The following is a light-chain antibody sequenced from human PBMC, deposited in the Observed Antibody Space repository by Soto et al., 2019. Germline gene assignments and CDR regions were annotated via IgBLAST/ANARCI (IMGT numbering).Light chain of an antibody. J-gene: IGLJ2*01. V-gene: IGLV4-69*01. CDR1: SGHSSYA. CDR2: LNSDGSH. CDR3: QTWGTGVV. Sequence: QLVLTQSPSASASLGASVKLTCTLSSGHSSYAIAWHQQQPEKGPRYLMKLNSDGSHSKGDVIPDRFSGSSSGAERYLPISRLQSEDEADYYCQTWGTGVVFGGGTKLTVL.